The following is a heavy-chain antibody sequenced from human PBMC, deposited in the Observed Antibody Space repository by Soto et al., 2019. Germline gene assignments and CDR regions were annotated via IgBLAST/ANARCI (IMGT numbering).Heavy chain of an antibody. D-gene: IGHD6-19*01. CDR2: IYYSGST. V-gene: IGHV4-59*01. J-gene: IGHJ4*02. CDR3: ARVGYSSGWPFDY. Sequence: SETLSLTCTVSGGSISSYYWSWIRQPPGKGLEWIGYIYYSGSTNYNPSLKSRVTISVDTSKNQFSLQLSSVTAADTAVYYCARVGYSSGWPFDYWGQGTLVTVSS. CDR1: GGSISSYY.